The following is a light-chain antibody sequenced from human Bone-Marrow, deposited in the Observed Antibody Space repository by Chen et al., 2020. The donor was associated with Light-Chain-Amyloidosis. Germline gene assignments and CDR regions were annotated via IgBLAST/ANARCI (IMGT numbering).Light chain of an antibody. CDR3: QVWERSSDRPV. J-gene: IGLJ3*02. CDR2: DDS. V-gene: IGLV3-21*02. Sequence: SYVLTQPSSVSVAPGQTATIACGGNNIGSTSVHWYQQTPGQAPLLVVYDDSDRPSGIPERLSGSNSGNTATLTISRVKAGDEADYYCQVWERSSDRPVFGGGTKLTVL. CDR1: NIGSTS.